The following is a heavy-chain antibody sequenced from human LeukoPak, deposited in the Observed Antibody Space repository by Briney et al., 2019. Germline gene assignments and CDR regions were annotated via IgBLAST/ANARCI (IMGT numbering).Heavy chain of an antibody. V-gene: IGHV2-5*02. CDR2: IYWDDDK. CDR1: GFSLSTSGVG. J-gene: IGHJ4*02. D-gene: IGHD3-10*01. CDR3: ARLTMVRGVIITRYFDY. Sequence: SGPTLVKPTQTLTLTCTFSGFSLSTSGVGVGWIRQPPGKALEWLALIYWDDDKRYSPSLRSRLTITKDTSKNQVVLTMTNMDPVDTATYYCARLTMVRGVIITRYFDYWGQGTLVTVSS.